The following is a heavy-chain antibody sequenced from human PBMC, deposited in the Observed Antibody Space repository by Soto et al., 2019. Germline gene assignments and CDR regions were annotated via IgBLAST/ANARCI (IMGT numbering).Heavy chain of an antibody. CDR3: ARAWVVVTAPDY. Sequence: QVQLVQSGAEEKKPGASVKVSCKASGYTFTSYAMHWVRQTPGQRLEWMGWINAGNGNTKYSQKFQRRVNITRDTSASAAYMEMRRLRSEDTAVYYCARAWVVVTAPDYWGQGTLVTVSS. CDR1: GYTFTSYA. D-gene: IGHD2-21*02. CDR2: INAGNGNT. V-gene: IGHV1-3*05. J-gene: IGHJ4*02.